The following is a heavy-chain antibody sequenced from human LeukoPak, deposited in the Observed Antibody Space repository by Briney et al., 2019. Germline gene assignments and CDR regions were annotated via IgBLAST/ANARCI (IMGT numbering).Heavy chain of an antibody. CDR1: GFTLRNYD. J-gene: IGHJ4*02. D-gene: IGHD1-26*01. CDR2: IDSAGDT. Sequence: GGSLRLSCVASGFTLRNYDIHWVRQAAGKGLEWVSGIDSAGDTRYPGSVKGRFTISIEDGKTSSYLQMNSLRAGDTAVYYCARDRGVFSGSYPLYYFDCWGQGTLVTVSS. V-gene: IGHV3-13*01. CDR3: ARDRGVFSGSYPLYYFDC.